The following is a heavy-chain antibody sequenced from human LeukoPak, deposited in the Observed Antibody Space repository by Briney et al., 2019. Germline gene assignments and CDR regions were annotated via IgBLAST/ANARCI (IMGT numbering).Heavy chain of an antibody. V-gene: IGHV4-59*10. J-gene: IGHJ6*03. D-gene: IGHD6-25*01. CDR3: AAANYYYYYMDV. Sequence: PSETLSLTCAVYGGSFSGYYWSWIRQPAGKGLEWIGRIYTSGSTNYNPSLKSRVTMSVDTSKNQFSLKLSSVTAADTAVYYCAAANYYYYYMDVWGKGTTVTVSS. CDR1: GGSFSGYY. CDR2: IYTSGST.